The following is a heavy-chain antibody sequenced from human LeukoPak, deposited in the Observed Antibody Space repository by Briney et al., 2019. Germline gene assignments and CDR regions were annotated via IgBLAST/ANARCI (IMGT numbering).Heavy chain of an antibody. Sequence: GGSLRLSCTASGFTFSTYSMNWVRQAPGKGLEWVASISTSSNYIDYADSVKGRFTISRDNAKNSLYLQMNSLRVEDTDVYYCARDVGASAPDAFDIWGQGTMVTVSS. J-gene: IGHJ3*02. D-gene: IGHD1-26*01. CDR3: ARDVGASAPDAFDI. CDR2: ISTSSNYI. CDR1: GFTFSTYS. V-gene: IGHV3-21*01.